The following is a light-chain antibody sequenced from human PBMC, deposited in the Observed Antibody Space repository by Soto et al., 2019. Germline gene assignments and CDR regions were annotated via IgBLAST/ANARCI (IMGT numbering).Light chain of an antibody. CDR1: QSVITN. J-gene: IGKJ2*01. CDR3: QHYNHWPMYT. Sequence: EFVMTQSPATLSASPGERATLSCRASQSVITNVAWYQQKPGQAPRLLIYGASTRATGIPARFSGSGSGTEFTLTISSLQSEDFAVYYCQHYNHWPMYTFGQGTKVEIK. CDR2: GAS. V-gene: IGKV3-15*01.